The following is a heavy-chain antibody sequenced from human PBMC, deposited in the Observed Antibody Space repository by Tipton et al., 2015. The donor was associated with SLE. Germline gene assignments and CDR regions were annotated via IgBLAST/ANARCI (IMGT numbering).Heavy chain of an antibody. D-gene: IGHD1-1*01. J-gene: IGHJ2*01. V-gene: IGHV4-38-2*01. CDR3: ARVQRGPRSFDL. CDR2: IYRSGST. Sequence: TLSLTCAVSGYSISSGYYWGWIRQPPRKGLEWIGSIYRSGSTYNNPSLRSRVTISVDTSKNQFSLKLNSLTAADTAVYFCARVQRGPRSFDLWGRGTLVTVSS. CDR1: GYSISSGYY.